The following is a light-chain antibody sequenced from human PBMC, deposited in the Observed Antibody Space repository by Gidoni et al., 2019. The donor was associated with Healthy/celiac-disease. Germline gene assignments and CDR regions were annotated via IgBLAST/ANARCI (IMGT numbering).Light chain of an antibody. CDR1: SSNTGSNY. CDR3: AAWDDSLSGVV. CDR2: RNN. J-gene: IGLJ2*01. V-gene: IGLV1-47*01. Sequence: QSVLTQPPSASVTPGQRVTISCSGSSSNTGSNYVYWYKQLPGTAPNILIYRNNQRPSGVPDRFSGSKSGTSASLAISGLRSEDEADYYCAAWDDSLSGVVFGGGTKLTVL.